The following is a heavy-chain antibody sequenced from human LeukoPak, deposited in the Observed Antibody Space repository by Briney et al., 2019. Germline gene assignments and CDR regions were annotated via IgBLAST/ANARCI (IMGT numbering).Heavy chain of an antibody. D-gene: IGHD1-26*01. CDR2: IIPIFGTA. Sequence: SVKVSCKASGGTFSSYVFSWVRQAPGQGLEWMGGIIPIFGTANYAQKFQGRVTITADESTSTAYMELSSLRSEDTAVYYCARIPVPEWELLPESDYWGQGTLVTVSS. CDR3: ARIPVPEWELLPESDY. CDR1: GGTFSSYV. V-gene: IGHV1-69*13. J-gene: IGHJ4*02.